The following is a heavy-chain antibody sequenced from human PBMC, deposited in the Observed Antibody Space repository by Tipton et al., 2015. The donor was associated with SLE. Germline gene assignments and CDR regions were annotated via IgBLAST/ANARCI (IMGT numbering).Heavy chain of an antibody. CDR2: INHSGST. CDR1: GGSFSGYY. Sequence: LRLSCAVYGGSFSGYYWSWIRQSPGKGLEWIGEINHSGSTNYNPSHKSRVTISVDTSKNQFSQKLSSVTAADTAVYYCARGFTMVRGLFDYWGQGALVTVSS. J-gene: IGHJ4*02. CDR3: ARGFTMVRGLFDY. D-gene: IGHD3-10*01. V-gene: IGHV4-34*01.